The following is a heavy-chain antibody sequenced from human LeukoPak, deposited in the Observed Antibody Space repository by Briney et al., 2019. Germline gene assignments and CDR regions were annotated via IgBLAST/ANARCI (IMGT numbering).Heavy chain of an antibody. J-gene: IGHJ4*02. D-gene: IGHD5-18*01. V-gene: IGHV4-61*01. Sequence: SETQSLTCTVSGGSVSSGSDYWTWIRQPPGKGLEWIGYVYYFGSTNYNPYLNSRVTLSVDTSKNQIYLKLSSVTAADTDVYYFARWVATTMVGFDYWGQGTLVTVSS. CDR3: ARWVATTMVGFDY. CDR1: GGSVSSGSDY. CDR2: VYYFGST.